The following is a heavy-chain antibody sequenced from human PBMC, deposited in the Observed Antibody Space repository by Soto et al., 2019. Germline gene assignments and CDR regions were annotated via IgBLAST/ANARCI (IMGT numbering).Heavy chain of an antibody. V-gene: IGHV4-30-4*01. Sequence: QVQLQESGPGLVKPSQTLSLTCTVSGGSISSGDYYWSWIRQPPGKGLEWIGYIYHSGSTYYNPSLKSRVTTSVDTSKNQCSLKLSSVTAADTAVYYCARERPDGARLDPWGQGTLVTVSS. CDR1: GGSISSGDYY. J-gene: IGHJ5*02. CDR2: IYHSGST. D-gene: IGHD6-6*01. CDR3: ARERPDGARLDP.